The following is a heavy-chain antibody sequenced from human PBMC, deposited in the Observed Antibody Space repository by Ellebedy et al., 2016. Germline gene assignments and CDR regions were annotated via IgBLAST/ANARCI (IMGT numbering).Heavy chain of an antibody. CDR1: GGTFSSYA. CDR3: ASEVGATQTFDY. J-gene: IGHJ4*02. CDR2: IIPIFGTA. V-gene: IGHV1-69*13. D-gene: IGHD1-26*01. Sequence: SVKVSCKASGGTFSSYAISWVRQAPGQGLEWMGGIIPIFGTANYAQKFQGRVTITADESMSTAYMELSSLRSEDTAVYYCASEVGATQTFDYWGQGTLVTVSS.